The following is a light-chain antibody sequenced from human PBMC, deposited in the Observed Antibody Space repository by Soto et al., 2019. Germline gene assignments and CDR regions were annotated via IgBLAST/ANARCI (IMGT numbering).Light chain of an antibody. Sequence: DIQMTQSPSSLSASVGDRVTIPCRASQGIRYYLAWYQQKPGKVPKLLIYAASTLQSGVPSRFSGSGSGTDFTLTISSLQPEDVATYYCQKDNSAPYSFGPGTKVDIK. CDR3: QKDNSAPYS. CDR1: QGIRYY. J-gene: IGKJ3*01. CDR2: AAS. V-gene: IGKV1-27*01.